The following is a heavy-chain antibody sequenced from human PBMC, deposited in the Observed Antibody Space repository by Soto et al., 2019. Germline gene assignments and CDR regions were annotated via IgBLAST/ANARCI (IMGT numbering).Heavy chain of an antibody. J-gene: IGHJ6*02. D-gene: IGHD6-13*01. V-gene: IGHV3-15*07. CDR2: IKSKTDGGTT. CDR3: TTGPAAGYYYYGMDV. CDR1: GFIFSNAW. Sequence: GGSLRLSCAASGFIFSNAWMNWVRQAPGKGLEWVGRIKSKTDGGTTDYAAPVKGRFTISRDDSKNTLYLQMNSLKTEDTAVYYCTTGPAAGYYYYGMDVWGQGTTVTVSS.